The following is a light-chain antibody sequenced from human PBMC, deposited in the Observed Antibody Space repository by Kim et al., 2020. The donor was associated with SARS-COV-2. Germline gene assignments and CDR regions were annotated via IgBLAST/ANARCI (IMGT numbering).Light chain of an antibody. CDR2: RDN. J-gene: IGLJ3*02. CDR3: QVWDSSTAWV. V-gene: IGLV3-9*01. Sequence: SYEPTQPLSVSVALGQTARITCGGNNIGSKNVHWYQQKPGQAPILVIYRDNNRPSGIPERFSGSNSGNTATLTISRAQAGDEADYYCQVWDSSTAWVFGGGTQLTVL. CDR1: NIGSKN.